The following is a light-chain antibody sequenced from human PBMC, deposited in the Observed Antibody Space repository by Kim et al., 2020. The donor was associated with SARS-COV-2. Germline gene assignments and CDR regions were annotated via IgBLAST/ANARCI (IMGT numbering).Light chain of an antibody. CDR1: QTIDKD. CDR2: GSS. Sequence: SGSVGDRVPLTCRGSQTIDKDLNWYQQKPGKGPKIRIYGSSNLESGVPSRVSGSGSGTDFTLTISPLQAEDFAIYYWQHSYNAPVFGPGTKVDIK. CDR3: QHSYNAPV. J-gene: IGKJ3*01. V-gene: IGKV1-39*01.